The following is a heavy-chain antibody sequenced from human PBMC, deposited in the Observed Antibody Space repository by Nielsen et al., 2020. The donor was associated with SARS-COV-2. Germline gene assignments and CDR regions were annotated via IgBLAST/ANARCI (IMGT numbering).Heavy chain of an antibody. J-gene: IGHJ4*02. V-gene: IGHV3-73*01. CDR2: IRSYANGYAT. CDR1: GFTFSGSA. CDR3: SSPTVAY. Sequence: GGFLRLSCAASGFTFSGSAMHWVRQASGKGLEWVGRIRSYANGYATAYAASVKGRFTISRDDSKNTAYLQMNSLKTEDTAVYYCSSPTVAYWGQGTLVTVSS. D-gene: IGHD4-23*01.